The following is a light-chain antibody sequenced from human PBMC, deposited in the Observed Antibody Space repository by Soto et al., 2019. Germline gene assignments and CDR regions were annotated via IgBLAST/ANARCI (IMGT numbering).Light chain of an antibody. CDR1: SSNIGAGFD. V-gene: IGLV1-40*01. Sequence: QSVLTQPPSVSAAPGQRVTISCNGSSSNIGAGFDVHWYQQFPGTAPKLLIFGNNNRPSGVPDRFSGSKSGTSASLAIAGLQAEDEADYYCQSYDSKLRGVVFGGGTKVTVL. CDR3: QSYDSKLRGVV. CDR2: GNN. J-gene: IGLJ2*01.